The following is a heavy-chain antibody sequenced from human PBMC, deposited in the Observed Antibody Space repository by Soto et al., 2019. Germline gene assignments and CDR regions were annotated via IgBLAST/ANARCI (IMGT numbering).Heavy chain of an antibody. D-gene: IGHD2-15*01. CDR2: MNPSGGST. Sequence: ASVKVSCKASGYTFTNFYIHWVRQAPGQGLEWMGIMNPSGGSTGYAQKFQGRVTMTRNTSISTAYMELSSLRSEDTAVYYCARGGYCSGGSCYEDAFDIWGQGTMVTVSS. CDR1: GYTFTNFY. CDR3: ARGGYCSGGSCYEDAFDI. J-gene: IGHJ3*02. V-gene: IGHV1-46*01.